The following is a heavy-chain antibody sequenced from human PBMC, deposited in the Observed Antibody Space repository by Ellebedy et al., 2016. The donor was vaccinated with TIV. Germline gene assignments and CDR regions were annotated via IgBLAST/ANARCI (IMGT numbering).Heavy chain of an antibody. J-gene: IGHJ4*02. D-gene: IGHD3-3*01. CDR2: ISSSGSTI. CDR3: AGEYYDFSTKA. Sequence: GGSLRLXXAASGFTFSDYYMSWIRQAPGKGLEWVSYISSSGSTIYYADSVKGRFTISRDNAKNSLYLQMNSLRAEDTAVYYCAGEYYDFSTKAWGQGTLVTVSS. V-gene: IGHV3-11*01. CDR1: GFTFSDYY.